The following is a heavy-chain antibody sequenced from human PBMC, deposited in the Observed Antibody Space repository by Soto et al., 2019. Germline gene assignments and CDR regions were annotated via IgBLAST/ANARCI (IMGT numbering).Heavy chain of an antibody. V-gene: IGHV3-74*01. CDR2: ITSDGKSK. Sequence: QSVGSLRLSCAASGFNFSNHWMHWVRQRPAEGLVWVSRITSDGKSKAYAESVKGRFAISRDNAKNTLYLQMNGLTAEDTAVYYCARESGDWPLNWFDPWGQGTLVTVSS. CDR1: GFNFSNHW. D-gene: IGHD2-21*02. CDR3: ARESGDWPLNWFDP. J-gene: IGHJ5*02.